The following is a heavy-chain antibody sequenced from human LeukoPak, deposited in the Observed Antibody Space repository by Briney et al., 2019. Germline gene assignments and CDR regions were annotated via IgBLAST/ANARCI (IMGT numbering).Heavy chain of an antibody. CDR3: AKGLLVPAAT. J-gene: IGHJ4*02. CDR2: IGGSGDST. D-gene: IGHD2-2*01. CDR1: GFTFSNSV. V-gene: IGHV3-23*01. Sequence: GSLRLSCAASGFTFSNSVMGWVRQAPGKGLAWVSAIGGSGDSTYYTDSVTGRFTISRDNSKNTLYLQMNSLRAEDTAVYYCAKGLLVPAATWGQGTLVTVSS.